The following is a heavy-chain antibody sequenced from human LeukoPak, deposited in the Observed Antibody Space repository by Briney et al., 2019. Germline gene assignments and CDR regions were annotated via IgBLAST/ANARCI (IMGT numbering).Heavy chain of an antibody. D-gene: IGHD6-19*01. Sequence: GGSLRLSCAASGFTFDDYAMHWVRQTPEKGLEWVSSISWNSGNIGYADSVKGRFTISRDNAKNSLYLQMNSLRAEDTALYYCAKVGGGWHHPHFDYWGQGTLVTDSS. V-gene: IGHV3-9*01. CDR3: AKVGGGWHHPHFDY. CDR1: GFTFDDYA. CDR2: ISWNSGNI. J-gene: IGHJ4*02.